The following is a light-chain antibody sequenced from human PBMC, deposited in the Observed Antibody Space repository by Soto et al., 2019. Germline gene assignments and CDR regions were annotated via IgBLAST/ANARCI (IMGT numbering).Light chain of an antibody. V-gene: IGKV1-39*01. CDR3: QQSYSTPIT. CDR2: AAS. J-gene: IGKJ5*01. CDR1: QSISSY. Sequence: DIQMTQSPSSLSASVGDRVTITCRASQSISSYLNWYQQKPGKAPKLLIYAASSLQSGVPSRFSGSGFGTDFTLTISSLQPEDFATYYCQQSYSTPITVGQGTRLE.